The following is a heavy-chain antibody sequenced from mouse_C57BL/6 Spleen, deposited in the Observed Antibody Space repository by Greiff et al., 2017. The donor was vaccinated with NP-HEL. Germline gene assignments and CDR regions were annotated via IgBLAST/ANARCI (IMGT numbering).Heavy chain of an antibody. CDR2: INPNNGGT. D-gene: IGHD1-1*01. CDR3: ERDDYGSSGSYYFDY. V-gene: IGHV1-18*01. J-gene: IGHJ2*01. CDR1: GYTLTDYN. Sequence: EVQLQQSGPELVKPGASVKIPCKASGYTLTDYNMDWVKQSHGKSLEWIGDINPNNGGTIYNQKFKGKATLTVDKSSSTAYMELRSLTSEDTAVYYCERDDYGSSGSYYFDYWGQGTTLTVSS.